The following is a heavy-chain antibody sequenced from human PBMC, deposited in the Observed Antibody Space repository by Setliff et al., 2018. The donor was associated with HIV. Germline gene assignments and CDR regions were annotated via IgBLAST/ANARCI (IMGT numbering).Heavy chain of an antibody. CDR2: INPNSGGT. V-gene: IGHV1-2*06. Sequence: ASVKVSCKASGYTFTSYGISWVRQAPGQGLEWMGRINPNSGGTNYAQRFQGRVTMTRDTSISTAYMELSRLRSDDTAVYYCARGRGGWELLSIWGQGTLVTVSS. CDR3: ARGRGGWELLSI. D-gene: IGHD2-15*01. J-gene: IGHJ4*02. CDR1: GYTFTSYG.